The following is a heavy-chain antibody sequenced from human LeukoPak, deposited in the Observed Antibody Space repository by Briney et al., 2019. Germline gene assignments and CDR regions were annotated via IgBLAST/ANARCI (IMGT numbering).Heavy chain of an antibody. D-gene: IGHD5-18*01. CDR1: GGSFSGYY. Sequence: PSETLSLPCAVYGGSFSGYYWSWIRKPPGKGLEWIGEINHSGSTNYNPSLKSRVTISVDKCKNQFSLKLSSVTAADTAVYYCARSMPSPSPQLWLPYYYYYMDVWGKGTTVTVSS. V-gene: IGHV4-34*01. CDR3: ARSMPSPSPQLWLPYYYYYMDV. CDR2: INHSGST. J-gene: IGHJ6*03.